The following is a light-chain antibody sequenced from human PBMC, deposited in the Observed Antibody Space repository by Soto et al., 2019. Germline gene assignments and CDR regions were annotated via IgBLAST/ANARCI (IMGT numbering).Light chain of an antibody. J-gene: IGKJ1*01. V-gene: IGKV1-5*03. CDR1: QTINSW. Sequence: DIQMTQSPSTLSGSVGQRVTITCXXSQTINSWLAWYQQKPGKAPKLLIYKASYLQSWVPSTFSGSGSGTEFTLTISSLQPDDFATYYCQQYKSYSSWTFGQGTKVDNK. CDR3: QQYKSYSSWT. CDR2: KAS.